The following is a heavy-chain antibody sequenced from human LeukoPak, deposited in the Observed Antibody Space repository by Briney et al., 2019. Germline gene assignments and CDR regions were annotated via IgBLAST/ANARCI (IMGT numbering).Heavy chain of an antibody. CDR3: TSPKSLDWERYFDL. J-gene: IGHJ2*01. D-gene: IGHD3/OR15-3a*01. CDR1: GFTVSSNY. CDR2: IRGKANKYAT. Sequence: GGSLRLSCAASGFTVSSNYMSWVRQASGRGLEWVGRIRGKANKYATAYAASVKGRFTISRDDSKNTAFLQMNSLKTEDTAIYYCTSPKSLDWERYFDLWGRGTLVTVSS. V-gene: IGHV3-73*01.